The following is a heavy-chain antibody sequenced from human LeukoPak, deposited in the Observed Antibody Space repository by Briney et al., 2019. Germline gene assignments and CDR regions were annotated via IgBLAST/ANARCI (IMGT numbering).Heavy chain of an antibody. CDR2: IYDSGST. J-gene: IGHJ6*02. Sequence: SETLSLTCTVSSGSVNSYYWSWIRQPPGKGLEWLGYIYDSGSTNYNPSLKSRVTISVDTSKNQFSLKLSSVTAADTAVYYCARVGGTNYYYYGMDVWAQGTTVTVSS. CDR1: SGSVNSYY. CDR3: ARVGGTNYYYYGMDV. V-gene: IGHV4-59*02. D-gene: IGHD2-2*01.